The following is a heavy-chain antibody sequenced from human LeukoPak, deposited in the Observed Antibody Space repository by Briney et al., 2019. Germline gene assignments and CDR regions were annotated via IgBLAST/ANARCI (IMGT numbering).Heavy chain of an antibody. D-gene: IGHD2-2*02. CDR1: GFTFSSYA. CDR2: ISYDGSNK. J-gene: IGHJ3*02. V-gene: IGHV3-30-3*01. CDR3: ARDLYGEAFDI. Sequence: PGGSLRLSCAASGFTFSSYAMHWVRQAPGKGLEWVAVISYDGSNKYYADSVKGRFTISRANSKNTLYLQMNSLRAEDTAVYYCARDLYGEAFDIWGQGTMVTVSS.